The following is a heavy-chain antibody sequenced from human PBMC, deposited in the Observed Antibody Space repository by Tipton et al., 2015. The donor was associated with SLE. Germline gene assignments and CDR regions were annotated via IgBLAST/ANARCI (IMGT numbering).Heavy chain of an antibody. Sequence: GLVKPSETLSLTCAVYGGSFSGYYWSWIRQPPGKGLEWIGEINHSGSTYYNPSLKSRVTISVDTSKNQFSLKLSSVTAADTAVYYCARDVPGDYWGQGTLVTVSS. CDR3: ARDVPGDY. CDR1: GGSFSGYY. CDR2: INHSGST. V-gene: IGHV4-34*01. J-gene: IGHJ4*02.